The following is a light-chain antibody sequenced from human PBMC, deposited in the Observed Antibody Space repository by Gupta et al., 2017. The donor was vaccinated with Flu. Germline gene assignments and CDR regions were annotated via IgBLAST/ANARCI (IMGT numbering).Light chain of an antibody. CDR2: AAS. J-gene: IGKJ1*01. CDR1: QSISSY. Sequence: IQMTQSPSSLSASVGDRVTITCRASQSISSYLNWYQQKPGKAPKLLIYAASSLQSGVPSRFSGSGSGTDFTLTISSLQPEDFATYYCQQSYSTPVGFGQGTKVEIK. V-gene: IGKV1-39*01. CDR3: QQSYSTPVG.